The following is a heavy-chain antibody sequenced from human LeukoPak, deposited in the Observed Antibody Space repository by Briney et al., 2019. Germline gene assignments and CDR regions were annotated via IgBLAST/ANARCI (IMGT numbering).Heavy chain of an antibody. D-gene: IGHD6-13*01. Sequence: SVKVSCKSSGGTFSSYAISWVRQAPGQGLEWMGRIIPIFGTANYAQKFQGRVTITTDESTSTAYMELSSLRSEDTAVYYCARDPRYSSSWYWFDPWGQGTLVTVSS. CDR3: ARDPRYSSSWYWFDP. CDR1: GGTFSSYA. CDR2: IIPIFGTA. V-gene: IGHV1-69*05. J-gene: IGHJ5*02.